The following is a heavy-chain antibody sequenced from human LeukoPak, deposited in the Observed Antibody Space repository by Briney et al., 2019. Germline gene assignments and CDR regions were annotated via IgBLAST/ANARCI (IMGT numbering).Heavy chain of an antibody. J-gene: IGHJ6*02. CDR2: ISASGDYT. Sequence: PGGSLRLSCAASGFTFSTFYMSWVRQAPGKGLEWLSYISASGDYTLYAASVEGRFTISRDNANESVYLEMNNLRADDTAVYYCRSVPFGYGMDVRGQGTTVIVSS. V-gene: IGHV3-11*03. CDR1: GFTFSTFY. D-gene: IGHD3-3*01. CDR3: RSVPFGYGMDV.